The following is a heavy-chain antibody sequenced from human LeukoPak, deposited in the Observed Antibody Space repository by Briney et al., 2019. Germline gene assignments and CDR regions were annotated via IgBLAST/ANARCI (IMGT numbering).Heavy chain of an antibody. J-gene: IGHJ5*02. CDR1: GFSLSTSGVG. D-gene: IGHD3-22*01. Sequence: SGPTLVNPTQTLTLTCTFSGFSLSTSGVGVGWIRQPPGKALEWLALIYLDDDKRYIPSLKSRLTINKDTSKNQVVLTMTNMDPVDTATYYCAHDNINYYYYDSSGYYSPLPYNWFDPWGQGTLVTVSS. CDR3: AHDNINYYYYDSSGYYSPLPYNWFDP. CDR2: IYLDDDK. V-gene: IGHV2-5*02.